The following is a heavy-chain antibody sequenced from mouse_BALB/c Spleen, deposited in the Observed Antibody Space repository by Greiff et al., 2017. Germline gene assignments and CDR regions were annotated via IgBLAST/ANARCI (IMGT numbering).Heavy chain of an antibody. J-gene: IGHJ4*01. D-gene: IGHD2-4*01. CDR3: ARGGLRLHYYAMDY. V-gene: IGHV1S29*02. CDR1: GYTFTDYN. CDR2: IYPYNGGT. Sequence: VHVKQSGPELVKPGASVKISCKASGYTFTDYNMHWVKQSHGKSLEWIGYIYPYNGGTGYNQKFKSKATLTVDNSSSTAYMELRSLTSEDSAVYYCARGGLRLHYYAMDYWGQGTSVTVSS.